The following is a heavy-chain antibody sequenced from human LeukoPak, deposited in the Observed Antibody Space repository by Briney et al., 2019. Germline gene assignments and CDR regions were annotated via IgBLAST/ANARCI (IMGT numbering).Heavy chain of an antibody. CDR3: ARARAAAGTIYYYYYYYMDV. D-gene: IGHD6-13*01. CDR1: DGSISSYY. J-gene: IGHJ6*03. V-gene: IGHV4-59*01. Sequence: NTSETLSLTCTVSDGSISSYYWSWIRQPPGKGLEWIGYIYYSGSTNYNPSLKSRVTISVDTSKNQFSLKLSSVTAADTAVYYCARARAAAGTIYYYYYYYMDVWGKGTTVTVSS. CDR2: IYYSGST.